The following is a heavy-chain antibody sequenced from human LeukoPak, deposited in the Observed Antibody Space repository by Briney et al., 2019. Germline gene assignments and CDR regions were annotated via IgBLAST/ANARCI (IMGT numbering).Heavy chain of an antibody. CDR1: GITFRIHD. J-gene: IGHJ4*02. D-gene: IGHD2-2*01. V-gene: IGHV3-23*01. CDR2: LSGSGGST. Sequence: GGSLRPSCAASGITFRIHDMTLVRPAPGKGLGLVSNLSGSGGSTYYADSVKGRFTISRDNSKNTLYLQMSSLRVEDTAVYYCATNLYCGSTSCYSPVDYWGQGTRVIVSS. CDR3: ATNLYCGSTSCYSPVDY.